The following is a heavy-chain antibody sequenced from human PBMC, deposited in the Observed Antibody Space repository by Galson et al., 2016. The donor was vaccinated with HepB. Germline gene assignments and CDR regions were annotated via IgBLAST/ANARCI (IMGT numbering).Heavy chain of an antibody. CDR2: IDHNGNS. D-gene: IGHD3-10*01. J-gene: IGHJ4*02. CDR1: GGSVSAYF. V-gene: IGHV4-34*01. Sequence: SETLSLTCAVYGGSVSAYFLSWIRQAPGKGLEWIGEIDHNGNSSYRPSLKSRVTITSDASKRQFSLKLNSVTAADTARYFCVTRGSRATWRIDFWGQGALITVSS. CDR3: VTRGSRATWRIDF.